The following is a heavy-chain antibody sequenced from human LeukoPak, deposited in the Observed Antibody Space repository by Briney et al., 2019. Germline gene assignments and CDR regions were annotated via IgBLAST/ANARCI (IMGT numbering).Heavy chain of an antibody. D-gene: IGHD3-10*01. V-gene: IGHV6-1*01. CDR1: GDSVSSQGGA. Sequence: SQTLSLTCAISGDSVSSQGGAWNWIRQSPSRGLEWLGRTYYRSKWYYENAVSLKSRLTMIPDTSKNQFFLQLSSVTPEDTAVYYCAHGLSGVGFNYWGQGTLVTVSS. J-gene: IGHJ4*02. CDR2: TYYRSKWYY. CDR3: AHGLSGVGFNY.